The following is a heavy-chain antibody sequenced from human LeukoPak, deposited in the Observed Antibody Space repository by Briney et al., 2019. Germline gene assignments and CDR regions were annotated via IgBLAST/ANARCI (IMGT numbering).Heavy chain of an antibody. J-gene: IGHJ3*02. CDR2: IYYSGST. Sequence: SETLSLTCTVSGGSISRYYWSWIRQPPGKGLEWIGYIYYSGSTNYNPSLKSRVTISVDTSKNQFSLKLSSVTAADTALYYCANLAVVTPNDRRSNDAFEICGQGTMVTVSS. CDR3: ANLAVVTPNDRRSNDAFEI. CDR1: GGSISRYY. V-gene: IGHV4-59*01. D-gene: IGHD6-19*01.